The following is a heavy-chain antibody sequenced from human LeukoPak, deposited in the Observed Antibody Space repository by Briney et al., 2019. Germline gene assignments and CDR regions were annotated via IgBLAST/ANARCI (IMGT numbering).Heavy chain of an antibody. V-gene: IGHV3-23*01. CDR1: GFTFSSYV. Sequence: GGSLRLSCAASGFTFSSYVMSWVRQAPGKGLEWVSTISGNGRNTYYADSVKGRFTISRDNSKITLYLEMNSLRAEDTAVYYCARGRDVYGYWYFDLWGRGALVTVSS. J-gene: IGHJ2*01. CDR3: ARGRDVYGYWYFDL. CDR2: ISGNGRNT. D-gene: IGHD2-15*01.